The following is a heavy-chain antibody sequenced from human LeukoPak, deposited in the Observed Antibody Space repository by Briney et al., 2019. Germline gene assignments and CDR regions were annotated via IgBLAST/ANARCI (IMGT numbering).Heavy chain of an antibody. J-gene: IGHJ4*02. CDR1: GFTFRSYA. CDR2: ISYDGSNE. D-gene: IGHD6-13*01. Sequence: GGSLRLSCAGSGFTFRSYAMHWVRQAPGKGLEWVAVISYDGSNEYYADSVKGRFTISRDNSKNTLYLQMNSLRAEDTAVYYCAKDPRRYSRTGGYFDYWGQGTLVTVSS. CDR3: AKDPRRYSRTGGYFDY. V-gene: IGHV3-30*04.